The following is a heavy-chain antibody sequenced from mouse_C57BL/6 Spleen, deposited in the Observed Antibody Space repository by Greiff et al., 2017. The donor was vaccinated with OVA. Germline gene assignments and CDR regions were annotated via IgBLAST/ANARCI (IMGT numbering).Heavy chain of an antibody. CDR2: ISYDGSN. J-gene: IGHJ1*03. CDR3: ARERLLRSVSYWYFDV. CDR1: GYSITSGYY. Sequence: EVQLVESGPGLVKPSQSLSLTCSVTGYSITSGYYWNWIRQFPGNKLEWMGYISYDGSNNYNPSLKNRISITRDTSKNKFFLKLNSVTTEDTATYYCARERLLRSVSYWYFDVWGTGTTVTVSS. D-gene: IGHD1-1*01. V-gene: IGHV3-6*01.